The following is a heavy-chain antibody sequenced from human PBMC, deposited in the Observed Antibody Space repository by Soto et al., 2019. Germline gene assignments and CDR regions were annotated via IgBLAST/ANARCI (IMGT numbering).Heavy chain of an antibody. CDR3: AKDLRYYGSGPSGWFDS. V-gene: IGHV3-23*01. J-gene: IGHJ5*01. CDR1: GFTLRYYA. Sequence: PGGSQSHSCAASGFTLRYYAMSLVRHAPGKGLQWVSGISDSGGTTYYADSVKGRFTISRDNSKNTLYLQIKSLRVEDTAMYYCAKDLRYYGSGPSGWFDSWGQGTQVTVSS. D-gene: IGHD3-10*01. CDR2: ISDSGGTT.